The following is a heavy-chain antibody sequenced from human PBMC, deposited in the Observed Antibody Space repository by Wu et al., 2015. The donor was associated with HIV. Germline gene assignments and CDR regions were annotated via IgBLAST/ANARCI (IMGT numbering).Heavy chain of an antibody. CDR2: ILPVFATT. V-gene: IGHV1-69*05. Sequence: QVQLVQSGAEVRNPGSSVKVSCNASGGTFDNNAVSWVRQAPGQGLEWVGRILPVFATTNYAQKFLGRVTMTTDESTTTAYMELSRLSTDDTALYYCARERGYSFGFNIWGQGTMVTVSS. CDR1: GGTFDNNA. CDR3: ARERGYSFGFNI. D-gene: IGHD5-18*01. J-gene: IGHJ3*02.